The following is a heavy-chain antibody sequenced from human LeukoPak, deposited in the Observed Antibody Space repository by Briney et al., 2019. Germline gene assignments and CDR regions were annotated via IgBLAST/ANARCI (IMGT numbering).Heavy chain of an antibody. CDR2: INSDGSSA. V-gene: IGHV3-74*01. D-gene: IGHD3-10*01. Sequence: PGGSLRLSCAASGFXFSSYWIHWVRQAPGKGRVWVSRINSDGSSASYAESVKGRFTISRDNAKNMLYLQLNSLRDEDTAVYYCARVLWFGELLTSWYFDLWGRGTLVTVSS. CDR3: ARVLWFGELLTSWYFDL. CDR1: GFXFSSYW. J-gene: IGHJ2*01.